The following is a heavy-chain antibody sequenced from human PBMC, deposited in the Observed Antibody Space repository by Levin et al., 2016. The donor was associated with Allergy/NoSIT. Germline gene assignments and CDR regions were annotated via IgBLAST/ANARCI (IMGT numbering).Heavy chain of an antibody. Sequence: SGPTLVKPTQTLTLTCTFSGFSLSASGMCVSWIRQPPGRALEWLARIDWDDDKYYSTSLKTRLTISKDTSKNQVVLTMTNMDPVDTATYYCARSQSGSSSYGVDVWGQGTTVTVSS. CDR2: IDWDDDK. J-gene: IGHJ6*02. CDR1: GFSLSASGMC. V-gene: IGHV2-70*11. D-gene: IGHD1-26*01. CDR3: ARSQSGSSSYGVDV.